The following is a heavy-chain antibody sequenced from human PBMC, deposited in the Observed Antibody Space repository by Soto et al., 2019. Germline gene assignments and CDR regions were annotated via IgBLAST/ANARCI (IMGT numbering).Heavy chain of an antibody. Sequence: PGGSLRLSCAASGFTFDDYAMHWVRQAPGKGLEWVSGISWNSGSIGYADSVKGRFTISRDNAKNSLYLQMNSLRAEDTALYYCAKDNYYGFDDWGQGTLVTVSS. D-gene: IGHD3-10*01. CDR1: GFTFDDYA. CDR3: AKDNYYGFDD. CDR2: ISWNSGSI. V-gene: IGHV3-9*01. J-gene: IGHJ4*02.